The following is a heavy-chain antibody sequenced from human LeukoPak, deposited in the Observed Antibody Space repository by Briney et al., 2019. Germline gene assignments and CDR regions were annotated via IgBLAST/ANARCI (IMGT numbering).Heavy chain of an antibody. CDR3: ARRVHSSSWSSYFDY. D-gene: IGHD6-13*01. J-gene: IGHJ4*02. Sequence: SETLSLTCTVSGGSISSSSYYWGWIRQPPGKGLEWIGSIYYSGSTYYNPSLRSRVTISVDKSKNQFFLKLSSVTATDTAVYYCARRVHSSSWSSYFDYWGQETLVTVSS. V-gene: IGHV4-39*07. CDR2: IYYSGST. CDR1: GGSISSSSYY.